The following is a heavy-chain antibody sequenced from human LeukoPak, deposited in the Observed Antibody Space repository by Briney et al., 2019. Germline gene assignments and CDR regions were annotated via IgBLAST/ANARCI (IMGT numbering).Heavy chain of an antibody. CDR2: IKQDGSEK. D-gene: IGHD2-2*01. V-gene: IGHV3-7*04. CDR1: GFTFSSYW. Sequence: GSLLLSCAASGFTFSSYWMSWVRPAPGKGLEWVANIKQDGSEKYYVDSVKGRFTISRDNAKNSLYLQMNSLRAEDTAVYYCARVRALGTSCFDYWGQGTLVTVSS. CDR3: ARVRALGTSCFDY. J-gene: IGHJ4*02.